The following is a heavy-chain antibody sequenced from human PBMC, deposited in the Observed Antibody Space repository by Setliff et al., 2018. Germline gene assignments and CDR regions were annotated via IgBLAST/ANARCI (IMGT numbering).Heavy chain of an antibody. V-gene: IGHV3-30*02. CDR2: IRFDGSIT. J-gene: IGHJ4*02. D-gene: IGHD1-26*01. CDR1: GFTLRTYG. Sequence: LRLSCAASGFTLRTYGMHWVRQAPGKGPEWVAFIRFDGSITYYSDSVRGRFTISRDNSKNTLYLQMDSLRAVDTAIYYCAKDAYKGATTSATDYWGQGTLVTVS. CDR3: AKDAYKGATTSATDY.